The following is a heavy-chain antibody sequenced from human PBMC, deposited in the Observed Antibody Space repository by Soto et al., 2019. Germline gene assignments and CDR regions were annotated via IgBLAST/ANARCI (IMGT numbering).Heavy chain of an antibody. J-gene: IGHJ3*02. D-gene: IGHD2-2*01. CDR2: ISSSSSTI. V-gene: IGHV3-48*02. Sequence: EVPLVESGGGLVQPGGSLRLSCAASGFTFSSYSMNWVRQAPGKGLEWVSYISSSSSTIYYADSVKGRFTISRDNAKNSLYLQMNSLRDEDTAVYYCARDTVVPAAIDAFDIWGQGTMVTVSS. CDR1: GFTFSSYS. CDR3: ARDTVVPAAIDAFDI.